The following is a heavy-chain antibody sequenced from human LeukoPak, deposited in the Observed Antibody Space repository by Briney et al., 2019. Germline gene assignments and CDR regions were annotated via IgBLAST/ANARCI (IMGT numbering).Heavy chain of an antibody. Sequence: GGSLRLSCAASGFTVSSNYMSWVRQAPGKGLEWFPVIYSGGSTYYADSVKGRITISRHNSKNTLYLQMNSLRAEDTAVYYCARDGIAAAPHYGLDVWGQGTTVTVSS. CDR2: IYSGGST. CDR3: ARDGIAAAPHYGLDV. J-gene: IGHJ6*02. CDR1: GFTVSSNY. V-gene: IGHV3-53*04. D-gene: IGHD6-13*01.